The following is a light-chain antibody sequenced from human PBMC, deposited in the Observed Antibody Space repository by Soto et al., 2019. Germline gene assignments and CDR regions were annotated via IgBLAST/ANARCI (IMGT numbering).Light chain of an antibody. V-gene: IGKV3-20*01. CDR3: RYYGHSPLT. J-gene: IGKJ1*01. CDR2: GAF. CDR1: QSISTSS. Sequence: FTQSTGAVCWAPGERATLPWRASQSISTSSLAWHRPTPGQAPRLLIYGAFNRATGIPDRFFCGGAGPDCTRAITRLEPADVQVDSCRYYGHSPLTFRLGTKVDIK.